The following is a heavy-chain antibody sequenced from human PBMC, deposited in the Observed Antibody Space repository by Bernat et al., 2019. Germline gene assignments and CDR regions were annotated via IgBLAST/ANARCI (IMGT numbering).Heavy chain of an antibody. CDR3: ARLYCTRTTCDSWFDP. J-gene: IGHJ5*02. V-gene: IGHV1-18*01. CDR1: GYTFSTFG. CDR2: ISTYNGDT. Sequence: QVQLVQSGAEVKKPGASVKVSCKASGYTFSTFGISWVRQAPGQGLEWMGWISTYNGDTNYAQKVQGRVTLTTDTSTSTAYMELWSLTSDDTAVYYCARLYCTRTTCDSWFDPWGQGTLVTVSS. D-gene: IGHD2-2*01.